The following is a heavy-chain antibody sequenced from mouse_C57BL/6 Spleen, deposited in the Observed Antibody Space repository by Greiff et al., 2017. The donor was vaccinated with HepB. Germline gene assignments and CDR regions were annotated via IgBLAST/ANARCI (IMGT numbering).Heavy chain of an antibody. CDR3: ARGNYGGAMDY. V-gene: IGHV1-18*01. J-gene: IGHJ4*01. CDR1: GYTFTDYN. Sequence: VQLQQSGPELVKPGASVKIPCKASGYTFTDYNMDWVKQSHGKSLEWIGDINPNNGGTIYNQKFKGKATLTVDKSSSTAYMELRSLTSEDTAVYYCARGNYGGAMDYWGQGTSVTVSS. D-gene: IGHD2-4*01. CDR2: INPNNGGT.